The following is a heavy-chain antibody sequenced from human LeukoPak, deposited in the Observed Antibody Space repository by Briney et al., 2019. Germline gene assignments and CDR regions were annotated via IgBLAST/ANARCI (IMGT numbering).Heavy chain of an antibody. Sequence: SETLSLTCAVYGGSFSGNYWSWIRQPPGKGLEWIGDINHSGTTNYNPSLKSRVTISVDTSKNQFSLKLSSVTAADTAVYYCASGSSRYYFDYWGQGTLVTVSS. CDR3: ASGSSRYYFDY. CDR1: GGSFSGNY. CDR2: INHSGTT. D-gene: IGHD6-6*01. J-gene: IGHJ4*02. V-gene: IGHV4-34*01.